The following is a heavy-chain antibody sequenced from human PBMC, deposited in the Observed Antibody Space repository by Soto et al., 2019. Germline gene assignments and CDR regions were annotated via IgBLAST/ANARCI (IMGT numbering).Heavy chain of an antibody. CDR1: GGSISSGGYH. CDR3: ARGGAYSDY. CDR2: IYYSGNT. J-gene: IGHJ4*02. Sequence: QVQLQESGPGLVKPSQTLSLTCTVSGGSISSGGYHWSWIRQHPGKGLEWIGYIYYSGNTDYNPSGGSGMARSGDTASKGCALRLDSVTAADTAIYYCARGGAYSDYWGQGTLVTVSP. V-gene: IGHV4-31*03.